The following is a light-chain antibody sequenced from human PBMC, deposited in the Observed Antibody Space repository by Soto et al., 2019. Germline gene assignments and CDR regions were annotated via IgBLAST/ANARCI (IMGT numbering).Light chain of an antibody. CDR1: QSISSW. CDR2: KAS. J-gene: IGKJ1*01. CDR3: QQYNSYPWT. Sequence: DIQMTQSPSTLSASVGDRVTITCRASQSISSWLAWYQQKPGKAPKLLIYKASSLESGVPSRFSGSGSGTEFTLTISSLQPGDFATYCCQQYNSYPWTFGQGTKVDIK. V-gene: IGKV1-5*03.